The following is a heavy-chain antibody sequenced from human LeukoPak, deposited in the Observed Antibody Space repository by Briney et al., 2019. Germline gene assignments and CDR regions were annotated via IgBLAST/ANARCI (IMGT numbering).Heavy chain of an antibody. V-gene: IGHV3-23*01. CDR2: ISGSGGST. D-gene: IGHD3-10*01. CDR3: AKDVFTYGSGSYYNPSPSDY. J-gene: IGHJ4*02. Sequence: GGSLRLSCAASGFTFRSYAMSWVCQAPGKGLEWVSAISGSGGSTYYADSVKGRFSISRDNSKNTLYLQMNSLRAEDTAVYYCAKDVFTYGSGSYYNPSPSDYWGQGTLVTVSS. CDR1: GFTFRSYA.